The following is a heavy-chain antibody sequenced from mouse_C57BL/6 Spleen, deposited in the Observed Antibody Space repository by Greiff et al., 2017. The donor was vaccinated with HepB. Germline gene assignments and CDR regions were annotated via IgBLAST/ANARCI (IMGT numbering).Heavy chain of an antibody. D-gene: IGHD3-2*02. Sequence: QVQLKESGAELARPGASVKLSCKASGYTFTSYGISWVKQRTGQGLEWIGEIYPRSGNTYYNEKFKGKATLTADKSSSTAYMELRSLTSEDSAVYFCARRGSSGKAWFAYWGQGTLVTVSA. J-gene: IGHJ3*01. CDR2: IYPRSGNT. V-gene: IGHV1-81*01. CDR3: ARRGSSGKAWFAY. CDR1: GYTFTSYG.